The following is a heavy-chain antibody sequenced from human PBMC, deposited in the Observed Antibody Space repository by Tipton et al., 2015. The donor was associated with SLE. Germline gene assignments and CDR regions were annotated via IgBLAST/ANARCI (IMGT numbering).Heavy chain of an antibody. D-gene: IGHD1-26*01. Sequence: TLSLTCAVSAGSFSGYYWSWIRQSPVRGLEWIGEINHSGSPNYNPSLKSRVTISVHTSKNQFSPKLNSVTAADTAMYYCARGLFPWELFYWGQGTLVTVSS. J-gene: IGHJ4*02. CDR1: AGSFSGYY. CDR3: ARGLFPWELFY. CDR2: INHSGSP. V-gene: IGHV4-34*01.